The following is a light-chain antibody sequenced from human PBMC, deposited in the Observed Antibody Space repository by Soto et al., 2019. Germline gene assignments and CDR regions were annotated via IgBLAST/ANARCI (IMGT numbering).Light chain of an antibody. CDR2: DAS. V-gene: IGKV3D-20*01. CDR3: QQYVSSPFT. CDR1: QSVSSNY. Sequence: EIVLTQSPATLSVSPGERVTLSCWASQSVSSNYLAWYQQKPGLAPRLLIYDASTRATGVPDRFSGSGSGTDFTLTLSRLEPEDFAVYYCQQYVSSPFTFGPGTKVDIK. J-gene: IGKJ3*01.